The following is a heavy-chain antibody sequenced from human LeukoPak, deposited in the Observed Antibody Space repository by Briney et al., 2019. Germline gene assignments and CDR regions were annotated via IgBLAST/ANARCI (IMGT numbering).Heavy chain of an antibody. V-gene: IGHV3-53*01. CDR3: ASYLDSSSLWSGMDV. CDR2: IYSGGNT. Sequence: PGGSLRLSCAASGLTVSSNCMSWVRQAPGKGLEWVSFIYSGGNTYYADSVKGRFTISRDNSKNTVHLQMNSLKTEDTAVYYCASYLDSSSLWSGMDVWGKGTTVTVSS. D-gene: IGHD3-3*01. CDR1: GLTVSSNC. J-gene: IGHJ6*04.